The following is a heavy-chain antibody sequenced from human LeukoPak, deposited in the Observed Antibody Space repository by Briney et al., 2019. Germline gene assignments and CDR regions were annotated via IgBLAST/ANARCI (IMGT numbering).Heavy chain of an antibody. Sequence: PSETLSLTCTVSGGSISSSSYYWGWIRQPPGKGLEWIGSIYYSGSTYYNPSLKSRVTISVDTSKNQFSLKLSSVTAADTAVYYCYSRAETYCYYGGMDVWGQGTTVTVSS. CDR2: IYYSGST. J-gene: IGHJ6*02. CDR3: YSRAETYCYYGGMDV. D-gene: IGHD2-15*01. V-gene: IGHV4-39*07. CDR1: GGSISSSSYY.